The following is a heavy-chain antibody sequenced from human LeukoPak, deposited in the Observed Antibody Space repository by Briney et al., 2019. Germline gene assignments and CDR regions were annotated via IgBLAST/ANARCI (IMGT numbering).Heavy chain of an antibody. D-gene: IGHD6-13*01. CDR3: ARGSPLRQQLEDYFDY. Sequence: GSLRLSCAASGFTFSSYWMSWVRQPPGKGLEWIGEINHSGSTNYNPSLKSRVTISVDTSKNQFSLKLSSVTAADTAVYYCARGSPLRQQLEDYFDYWGQGTLVTVSS. V-gene: IGHV4-34*01. CDR2: INHSGST. CDR1: GFTFSSYW. J-gene: IGHJ4*02.